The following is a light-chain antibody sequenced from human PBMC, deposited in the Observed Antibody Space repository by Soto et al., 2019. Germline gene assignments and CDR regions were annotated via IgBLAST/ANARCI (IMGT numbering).Light chain of an antibody. CDR2: DAS. V-gene: IGKV1-5*01. J-gene: IGKJ1*01. CDR3: QQYKSFSWT. Sequence: DIQMTQSPSALSASVGDRITMTCRASQRIGSWLAWYQQKPGKAPKVLIYDASSLESGVPSRFSGSGSGTEFTLTIRSLQTDDFATYYCQQYKSFSWTFGQGTKVEIK. CDR1: QRIGSW.